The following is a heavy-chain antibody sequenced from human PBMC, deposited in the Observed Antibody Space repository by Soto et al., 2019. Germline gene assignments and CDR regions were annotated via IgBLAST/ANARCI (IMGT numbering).Heavy chain of an antibody. D-gene: IGHD3-22*01. CDR3: ATVPTYYYDCSGYANAFDV. CDR1: GASINSGDYY. CDR2: IYYSGSI. J-gene: IGHJ3*01. Sequence: SETLSLTCTVSGASINSGDYYWSWIRQPPGKGLEWIGYIYYSGSIYHNPSLKSRVIISVDMPKNQFSLKLSSVTAADTAVYYCATVPTYYYDCSGYANAFDVWGQGTMVTVSS. V-gene: IGHV4-30-4*01.